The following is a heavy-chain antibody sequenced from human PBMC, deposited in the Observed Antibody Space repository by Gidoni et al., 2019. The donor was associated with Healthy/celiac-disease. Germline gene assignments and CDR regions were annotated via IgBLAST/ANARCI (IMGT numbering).Heavy chain of an antibody. Sequence: TFSSYAMHWVRQAPGKGLEWVAVISYDGSNKYYADSVKGRFTISRDNSKNTLYLQMNSLRAEDTAVYYCAGLGDIVVVPALDAFDIWGQGTMVTVSS. J-gene: IGHJ3*02. CDR1: TFSSYA. CDR3: AGLGDIVVVPALDAFDI. V-gene: IGHV3-30*01. D-gene: IGHD2-2*01. CDR2: ISYDGSNK.